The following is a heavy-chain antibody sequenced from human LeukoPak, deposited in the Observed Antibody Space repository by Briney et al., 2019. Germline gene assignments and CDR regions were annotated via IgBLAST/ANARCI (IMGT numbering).Heavy chain of an antibody. D-gene: IGHD3-22*01. CDR3: AKDPPHSDRSIYSDNS. Sequence: GGSLRLSCAASGFIFSNNIMNWVRQAPGKGLEWVSVISADGGDIYYAESVNGRFTISRDNSKNTLHLQMDSLRAEDTAVYYCAKDPPHSDRSIYSDNSWGQGTLVTVSS. V-gene: IGHV3-23*01. CDR2: ISADGGDI. CDR1: GFIFSNNI. J-gene: IGHJ4*02.